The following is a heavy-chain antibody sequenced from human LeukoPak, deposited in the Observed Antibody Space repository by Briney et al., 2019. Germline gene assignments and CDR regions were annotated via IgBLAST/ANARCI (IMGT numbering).Heavy chain of an antibody. V-gene: IGHV3-23*01. CDR1: GFTFTNYP. D-gene: IGHD4-23*01. CDR2: ISGSGGNT. J-gene: IGHJ3*02. Sequence: LRLSCAASGFTFTNYPMNWVRQAPGKGLEWVSDISGSGGNTHYADSVKGRFTISRDNSKNTLYLQMNSLRAEDTAVYYCARDTVVGTNAFDIWGQGTMVTVSS. CDR3: ARDTVVGTNAFDI.